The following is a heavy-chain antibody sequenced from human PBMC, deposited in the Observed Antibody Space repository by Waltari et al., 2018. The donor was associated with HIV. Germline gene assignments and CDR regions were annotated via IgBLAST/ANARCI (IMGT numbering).Heavy chain of an antibody. CDR1: GASLRRGAYY. J-gene: IGHJ5*02. V-gene: IGHV4-31*03. CDR2: IYYSGYT. D-gene: IGHD4-17*01. Sequence: QVQLQESGPGLVKPSQTLSLSCTVSGASLRRGAYYWSWIRQHPGKGLEWIGYIYYSGYTHYSPSLQSRVTISVDTSKNHFSLNLSSVTAADTAVYYCARDKYGGHWFDPWGQGTLVTVSS. CDR3: ARDKYGGHWFDP.